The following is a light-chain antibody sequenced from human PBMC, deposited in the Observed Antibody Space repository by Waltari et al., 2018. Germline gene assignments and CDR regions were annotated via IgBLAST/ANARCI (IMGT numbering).Light chain of an antibody. CDR1: QSVLSSANNKNF. CDR3: QQYYITPPT. J-gene: IGKJ1*01. Sequence: DIVMTQSPDSLTVSLGERDTVNCKSSQSVLSSANNKNFSAWYQQKPGQPPKLLIYWASTRGSGVPDRFSGSGSGTDFTLTISSLQAEDVAVYYCQQYYITPPTFGQGTKVEIK. V-gene: IGKV4-1*01. CDR2: WAS.